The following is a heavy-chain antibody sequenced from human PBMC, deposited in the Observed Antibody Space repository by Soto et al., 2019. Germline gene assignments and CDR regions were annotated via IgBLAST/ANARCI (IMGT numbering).Heavy chain of an antibody. Sequence: PGESLKISCKGSGYNFACYWIAWVRQMPGKGLELMGIIYPSEPDTRYRPSFQGQVTISADKSISSAYLQWSSLRASDTAMYYCARGGVSTSTFDYWGQGTPVTVSS. CDR1: GYNFACYW. J-gene: IGHJ4*02. D-gene: IGHD3-3*01. V-gene: IGHV5-51*01. CDR3: ARGGVSTSTFDY. CDR2: IYPSEPDT.